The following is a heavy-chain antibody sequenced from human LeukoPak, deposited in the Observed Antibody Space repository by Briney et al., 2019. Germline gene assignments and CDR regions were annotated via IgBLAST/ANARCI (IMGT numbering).Heavy chain of an antibody. J-gene: IGHJ4*02. CDR3: ARVAGPFDY. CDR1: GGSISSSSYY. CDR2: IYYSGST. D-gene: IGHD6-25*01. Sequence: SETLSLTCTVSGGSISSSSYYWGWIRPPPGKGLEWIGSIYYSGSTYYNPSLKSRVTISVDTSKNQFSLKLSSVTAADTAVYYCARVAGPFDYWGQGTLVTVSS. V-gene: IGHV4-39*07.